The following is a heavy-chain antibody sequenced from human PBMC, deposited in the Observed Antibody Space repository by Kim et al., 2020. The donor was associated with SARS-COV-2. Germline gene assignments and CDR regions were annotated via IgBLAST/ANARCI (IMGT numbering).Heavy chain of an antibody. J-gene: IGHJ6*02. V-gene: IGHV3-30*03. CDR3: TRELCRGGSCFGMEV. CDR2: ISHDGNDK. Sequence: GGSLRLSCGASGFSLSTYGMHWVRQAPDRGLEWVAIISHDGNDKYYGDPVKGRITISRDNSKNTVYLQMSSLRAEDTAVYYCTRELCRGGSCFGMEVWGQATAVTVSS. D-gene: IGHD2-15*01. CDR1: GFSLSTYG.